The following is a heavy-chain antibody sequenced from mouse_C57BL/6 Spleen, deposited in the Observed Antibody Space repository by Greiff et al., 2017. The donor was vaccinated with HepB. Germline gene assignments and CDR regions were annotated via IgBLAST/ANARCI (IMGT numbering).Heavy chain of an antibody. V-gene: IGHV1-15*01. CDR3: TRWGYYGSSYGLYYFDY. D-gene: IGHD1-1*01. CDR2: IDPETGGT. Sequence: VQLQQSGAELVRPGASVTLSCKASGYTFTDYEMHWVKQTPVHGLEWIGAIDPETGGTAYNQKFKGKAILTADKSSSTAYMELRSLTSVDSAVYYCTRWGYYGSSYGLYYFDYWGQGTTLTVSS. CDR1: GYTFTDYE. J-gene: IGHJ2*01.